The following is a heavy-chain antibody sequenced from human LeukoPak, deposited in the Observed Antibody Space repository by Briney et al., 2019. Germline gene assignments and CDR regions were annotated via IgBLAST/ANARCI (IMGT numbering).Heavy chain of an antibody. CDR2: INPSGGST. CDR1: GYTFTSYY. V-gene: IGHV1-46*01. Sequence: ASVKVSCKASGYTFTSYYTHWVRQAPGQGLEWMGIINPSGGSTSYAQKFQGRVTMTRDMSTSTVYMELSSLRSEDTAVYYCARGVSGNWFDPWGQGTLVTVSS. J-gene: IGHJ5*02. CDR3: ARGVSGNWFDP. D-gene: IGHD3-16*02.